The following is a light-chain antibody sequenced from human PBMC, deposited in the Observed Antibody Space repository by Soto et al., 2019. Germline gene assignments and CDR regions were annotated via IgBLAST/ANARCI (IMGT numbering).Light chain of an antibody. CDR2: GAS. Sequence: EIVMTQSPATLSVSPGERATLSCRASQSISNNLAWYHQRHGQAPRLLIYGASTRATVIPARFSCSGSVTEFTLTISSLQSEDFAVYYCQQYNNWWTFGQGTRVEIK. V-gene: IGKV3-15*01. CDR3: QQYNNWWT. J-gene: IGKJ1*01. CDR1: QSISNN.